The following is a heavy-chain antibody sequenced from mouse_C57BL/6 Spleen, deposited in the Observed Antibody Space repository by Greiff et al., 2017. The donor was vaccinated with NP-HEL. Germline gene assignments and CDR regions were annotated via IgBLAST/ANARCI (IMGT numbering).Heavy chain of an antibody. V-gene: IGHV3-6*01. CDR1: GYSITSGYY. J-gene: IGHJ2*01. CDR2: ISYDGSN. D-gene: IGHD1-1*01. CDR3: VRDYGSSYYYFDY. Sequence: VQLQQSGPGLVKPSQSLSLTCSVTGYSITSGYYWNWIRQFPGNKLEWMGYISYDGSNNYNPSLKNRISITRDTSKNQFFLKLNSVTTEDTATYYCVRDYGSSYYYFDYWGQGTTLTVSS.